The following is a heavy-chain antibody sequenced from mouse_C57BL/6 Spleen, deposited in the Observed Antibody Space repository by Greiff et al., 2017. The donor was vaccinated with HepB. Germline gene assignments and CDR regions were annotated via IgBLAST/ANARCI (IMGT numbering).Heavy chain of an antibody. CDR2: IRNKANGYTT. CDR3: ARYVAYAMDY. Sequence: EVQLVESGGGLVQPGGSLSLSCAASGFTFTDYYMSWVRQPPGKALEWLGFIRNKANGYTTEYSASVKGRFTISRDNSQSILYLQMNALRAEDSATYYCARYVAYAMDYWGQGTSVTVSS. V-gene: IGHV7-3*01. CDR1: GFTFTDYY. J-gene: IGHJ4*01.